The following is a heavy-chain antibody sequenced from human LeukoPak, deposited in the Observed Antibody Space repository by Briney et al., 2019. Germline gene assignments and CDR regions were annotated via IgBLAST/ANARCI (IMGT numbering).Heavy chain of an antibody. D-gene: IGHD2-2*01. V-gene: IGHV4-39*07. J-gene: IGHJ6*03. Sequence: SETLSLTCTVSGASISSTSYYWGWIRQPPGKGLEWIGNIYFDESAYYSPSLKSRVTISVDTSNNQFSLKLSSLTAADTAVYYCARVNIVVVPAAMRHYYYYMDVWGKGTTVTVSS. CDR3: ARVNIVVVPAAMRHYYYYMDV. CDR1: GASISSTSYY. CDR2: IYFDESA.